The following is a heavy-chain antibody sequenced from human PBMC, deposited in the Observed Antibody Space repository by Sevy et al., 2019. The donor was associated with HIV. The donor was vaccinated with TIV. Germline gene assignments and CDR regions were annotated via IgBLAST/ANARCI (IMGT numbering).Heavy chain of an antibody. CDR3: ARPYGSGSWEAFDI. Sequence: GGSLRLSRAASGFTFSTYTMNWVRQAPGKGLEWLSSITFSSNYIYYADSVKGRFTISRDNAKKSLFLQMNSLRAEDTAVYYCARPYGSGSWEAFDIWGQGTMVTVSS. V-gene: IGHV3-21*01. D-gene: IGHD3-10*01. J-gene: IGHJ3*02. CDR1: GFTFSTYT. CDR2: ITFSSNYI.